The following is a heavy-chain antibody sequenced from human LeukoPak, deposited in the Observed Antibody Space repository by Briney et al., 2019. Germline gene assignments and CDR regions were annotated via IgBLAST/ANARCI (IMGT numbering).Heavy chain of an antibody. CDR3: ARGNDY. Sequence: SETLSLTCTVSGGSISSSYWSWIRQLPGKGLEWIGFIYYGGNTNYNPSLKSRVTISVDASKNQVSLKLSSVTAADTAVYYCARGNDYWGQGTLVTVSS. CDR1: GGSISSSY. J-gene: IGHJ4*02. CDR2: IYYGGNT. V-gene: IGHV4-59*08.